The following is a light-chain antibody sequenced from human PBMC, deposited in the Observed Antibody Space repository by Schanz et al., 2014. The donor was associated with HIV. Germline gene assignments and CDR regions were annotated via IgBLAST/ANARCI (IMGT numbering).Light chain of an antibody. CDR2: GNN. Sequence: QSVLTQPPSVSGAPGQRVTISCTGSRSNIGAGYAVHWYKQLPETAPKLLIFGNNNRPSGVPDRFSGSKSGTSASLAISGLQSEDEADYHCAAWDDSLNGPMFGGGTKLTVL. V-gene: IGLV1-40*01. J-gene: IGLJ3*02. CDR1: RSNIGAGYA. CDR3: AAWDDSLNGPM.